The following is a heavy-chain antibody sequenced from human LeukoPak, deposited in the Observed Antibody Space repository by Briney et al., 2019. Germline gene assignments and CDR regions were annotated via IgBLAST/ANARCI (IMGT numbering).Heavy chain of an antibody. V-gene: IGHV3-21*01. D-gene: IGHD4-17*01. CDR2: ISSSGTYM. Sequence: GGSLRLSCAVSGFTFSSYSMNWVRQAPGKGLEWVSSISSSGTYMFYADSVKGRCTISRDNAKNSLYLQINSLRADDTAVHYCARVDYADYAPNFDYWGQGTLVTVSS. CDR1: GFTFSSYS. CDR3: ARVDYADYAPNFDY. J-gene: IGHJ4*02.